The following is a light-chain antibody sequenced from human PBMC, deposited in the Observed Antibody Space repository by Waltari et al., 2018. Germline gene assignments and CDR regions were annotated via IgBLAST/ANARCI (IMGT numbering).Light chain of an antibody. J-gene: IGKJ2*01. V-gene: IGKV3-20*01. Sequence: EIVLTQSPGTLSLSPGERATLSCRASQSVSSSYLAWYQQKPGQAPRLLIYGASSRATGIPDRFSGSGSGTDFTLTISRLEPEDFAVYYYQQYGSSPAYTFGQGTKLEIK. CDR2: GAS. CDR3: QQYGSSPAYT. CDR1: QSVSSSY.